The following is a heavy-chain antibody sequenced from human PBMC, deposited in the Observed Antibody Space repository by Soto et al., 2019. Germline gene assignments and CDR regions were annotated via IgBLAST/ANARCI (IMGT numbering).Heavy chain of an antibody. V-gene: IGHV4-34*01. CDR3: ARGREYCSGGSCLWGYNSGYSQYKYYYGMDV. CDR1: GGSFSGYY. CDR2: INHSGST. D-gene: IGHD2-15*01. Sequence: PSETLSLTCAVYGGSFSGYYWSWIRQPPGKGLEWIGEINHSGSTNYNPSLKSRVTISVDTSKNQFSLKLSSVTAADTAVYYCARGREYCSGGSCLWGYNSGYSQYKYYYGMDVWGQGTTVTVSS. J-gene: IGHJ6*02.